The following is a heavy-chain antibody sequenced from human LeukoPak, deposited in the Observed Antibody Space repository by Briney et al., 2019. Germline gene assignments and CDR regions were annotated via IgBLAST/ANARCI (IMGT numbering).Heavy chain of an antibody. CDR3: AKVQILGATRWFDS. Sequence: GGSLRLSCAASGFTVSGKYMSWVRQAPGKGLKWVSIIFSGGSTYYADSVRGRFTISRDNSKNTLCLQMNSLRADDTAVYYCAKVQILGATRWFDSWGQGTLVTVSS. J-gene: IGHJ5*01. CDR1: GFTVSGKY. D-gene: IGHD1-26*01. V-gene: IGHV3-53*01. CDR2: IFSGGST.